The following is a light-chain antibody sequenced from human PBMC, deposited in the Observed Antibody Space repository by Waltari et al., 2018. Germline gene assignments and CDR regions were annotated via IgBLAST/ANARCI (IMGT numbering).Light chain of an antibody. CDR2: WAS. Sequence: DIVMTQSPDSLAVSLGERATIKCKSSQSLLYSSNNRNYLVWYQQKPGHPPKVVVNWASTWASGVPDRFSGSGSGTDFTLTISSLQAEDVAVYYCQQFFATPLTFGGGTKVEIK. V-gene: IGKV4-1*01. CDR3: QQFFATPLT. CDR1: QSLLYSSNNRNY. J-gene: IGKJ4*01.